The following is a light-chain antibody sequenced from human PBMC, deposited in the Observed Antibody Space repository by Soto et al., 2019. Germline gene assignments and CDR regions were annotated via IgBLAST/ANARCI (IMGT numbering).Light chain of an antibody. Sequence: ETVLTQSPDTLSLSPGERATLSCRASQSVTNSYLAWYQQKPGQAPRLLIYGASNRATGIPDRFRGSVSGTDFILTISRLEPEDFAVYYCQQYGSSPRTFGQGTKVEIK. CDR2: GAS. V-gene: IGKV3-20*01. CDR3: QQYGSSPRT. J-gene: IGKJ1*01. CDR1: QSVTNSY.